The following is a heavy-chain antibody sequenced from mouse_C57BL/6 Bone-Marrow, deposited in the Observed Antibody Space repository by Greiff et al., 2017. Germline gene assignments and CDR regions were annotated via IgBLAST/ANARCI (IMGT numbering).Heavy chain of an antibody. D-gene: IGHD4-1*01. CDR3: ARRGNWSWFAY. CDR2: IYPRSGNT. Sequence: VKLMESGAELARPGASVKLSCKASGYTFTSYGISWVKQRTGQGLEWIGEIYPRSGNTYYNEKFKGKATLTADKSSSTAYMELRSLTSEDSAVYFCARRGNWSWFAYWGQGTLVTVSA. CDR1: GYTFTSYG. V-gene: IGHV1-81*01. J-gene: IGHJ3*01.